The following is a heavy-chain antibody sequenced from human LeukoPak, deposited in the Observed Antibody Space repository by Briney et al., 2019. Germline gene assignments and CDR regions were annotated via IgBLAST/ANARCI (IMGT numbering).Heavy chain of an antibody. V-gene: IGHV4-34*01. D-gene: IGHD2-2*01. Sequence: PSETLSLTCAVYGGSFSGYYWSWIRQPPGKGLEWIGEINHSGSTNYNPSLKSRVTISVDTSKNQFSLKLSSVTAADTAVYYCARGPRGYCSSTSCYVAWFDPWGQGTLVTVSS. CDR3: ARGPRGYCSSTSCYVAWFDP. J-gene: IGHJ5*02. CDR2: INHSGST. CDR1: GGSFSGYY.